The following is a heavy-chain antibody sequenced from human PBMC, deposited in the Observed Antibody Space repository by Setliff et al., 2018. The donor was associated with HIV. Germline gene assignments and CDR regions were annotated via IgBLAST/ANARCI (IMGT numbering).Heavy chain of an antibody. J-gene: IGHJ6*03. CDR3: VRGYCSSTTCYDDYYYMDV. V-gene: IGHV4-59*11. CDR1: GGSISGHY. Sequence: SETLSLTCTVSGGSISGHYWSWIRQPPGKGLEWIAYIFYTGSTNYNPSLKSRVTISVDTSKNQFFLHLSSVTAADTAVYYCVRGYCSSTTCYDDYYYMDVWGKGSTVTVSS. CDR2: IFYTGST. D-gene: IGHD2-2*01.